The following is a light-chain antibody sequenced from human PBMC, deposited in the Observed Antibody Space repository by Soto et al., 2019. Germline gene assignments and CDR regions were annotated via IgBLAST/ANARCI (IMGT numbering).Light chain of an antibody. J-gene: IGKJ4*01. CDR3: QQRSNWVS. CDR1: QSVSSY. V-gene: IGKV3-11*01. Sequence: EIVLTQSPATLSLSPGERATLSCRASQSVSSYLVGYQQKPGQAPRLLIYDASNRATGIPARFSGSGSGTDFTITSSRLEPEAVAFYYWQQRSNWVSFGGGTKVEIK. CDR2: DAS.